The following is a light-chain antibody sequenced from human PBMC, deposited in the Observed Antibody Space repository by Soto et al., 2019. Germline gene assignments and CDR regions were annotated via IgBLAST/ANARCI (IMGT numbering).Light chain of an antibody. CDR1: SSVVGSYNL. Sequence: QSVLTQPASVSGSPGQSITISCTGTSSVVGSYNLVSWYQQHPGKAPKLMIYEGSKRPSGVSNRFSGSKSGNTASLTISGLQAEDEADYYCCPYAGSSTYVFGTGTKVTVL. V-gene: IGLV2-23*01. CDR3: CPYAGSSTYV. J-gene: IGLJ1*01. CDR2: EGS.